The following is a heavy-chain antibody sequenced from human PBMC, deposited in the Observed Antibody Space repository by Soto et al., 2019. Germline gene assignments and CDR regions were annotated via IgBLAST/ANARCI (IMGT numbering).Heavy chain of an antibody. V-gene: IGHV1-46*01. CDR3: AREGRFLEWLTPHYYYYGMDG. CDR1: GYTFTSYY. D-gene: IGHD3-3*01. J-gene: IGHJ6*02. CDR2: INPSGGST. Sequence: ASVKVSCKASGYTFTSYYMHWVRQAPGQGLEWMGIINPSGGSTSYAQKFQGRVTMTRDTSTSTVYMELSSLRSEDTAVYYCAREGRFLEWLTPHYYYYGMDGWGQGTTVTVSS.